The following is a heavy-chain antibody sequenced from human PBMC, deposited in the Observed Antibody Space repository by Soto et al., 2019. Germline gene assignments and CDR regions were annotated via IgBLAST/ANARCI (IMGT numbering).Heavy chain of an antibody. V-gene: IGHV1-3*01. D-gene: IGHD6-19*01. CDR1: GYTFTSYA. CDR3: LAGYSSGSYMYDAFDI. J-gene: IGHJ3*02. Sequence: SVKVSCKASGYTFTSYAIHRLRQTPGQRLEWMGWINAGNGNTKYSQKFQGRVTIARDTSASTAYMELSSLRSEDTAVYYCLAGYSSGSYMYDAFDIWAQGPMVTVS. CDR2: INAGNGNT.